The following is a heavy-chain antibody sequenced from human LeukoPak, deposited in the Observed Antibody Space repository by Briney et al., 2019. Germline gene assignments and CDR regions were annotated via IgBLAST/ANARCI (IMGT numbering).Heavy chain of an antibody. J-gene: IGHJ3*02. D-gene: IGHD1-26*01. CDR3: ARWDRAFDI. CDR2: IYYSGST. CDR1: GGSISSYY. V-gene: IGHV4-59*01. Sequence: PSETLSLTCTVSGGSISSYYWSWIRQPPGRGLEWIGYIYYSGSTNYNPSLKSRVTISVDTSKNQFSLKLSSVTAADTAVYYCARWDRAFDIWGQGTMVTVSS.